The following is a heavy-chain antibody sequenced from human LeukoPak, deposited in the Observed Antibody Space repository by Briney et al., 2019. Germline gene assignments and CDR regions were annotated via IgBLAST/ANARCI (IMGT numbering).Heavy chain of an antibody. CDR3: ARVAAGGFGHYHYMDV. Sequence: ASVKVSCKASGYTFTGYYMHWVRQAPGQGLEWMGRINPNSGGTNYAQEFQGRVTMTRDTSISTAYMELSRLRSDDTAVYYCARVAAGGFGHYHYMDVWGKGTTVTVSS. CDR1: GYTFTGYY. V-gene: IGHV1-2*06. CDR2: INPNSGGT. J-gene: IGHJ6*03. D-gene: IGHD3-10*01.